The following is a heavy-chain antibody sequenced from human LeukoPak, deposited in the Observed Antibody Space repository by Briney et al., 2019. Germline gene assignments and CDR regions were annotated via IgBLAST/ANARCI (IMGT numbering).Heavy chain of an antibody. V-gene: IGHV3-23*01. Sequence: GGSLRLSCAASGFTFDDYGMSWVRQAPGKGLEWVSAISGSGGSTYYADSVKGRFTISRDNSKNTLYLQMKSLRAEDTAVYYCGKGGAVSSKSITMIRGTRRYYYYMDVWGKGTTVTISS. CDR1: GFTFDDYG. CDR3: GKGGAVSSKSITMIRGTRRYYYYMDV. CDR2: ISGSGGST. J-gene: IGHJ6*03. D-gene: IGHD3-10*01.